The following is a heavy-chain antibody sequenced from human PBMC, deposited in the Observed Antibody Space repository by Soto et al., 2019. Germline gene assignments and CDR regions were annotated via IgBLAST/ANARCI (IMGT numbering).Heavy chain of an antibody. V-gene: IGHV4-30-4*01. D-gene: IGHD3-22*01. J-gene: IGHJ4*02. CDR3: ARTYYYDSSGLLY. CDR2: IYYSGST. CDR1: GGSISRGDYY. Sequence: SETLSLTCTVSGGSISRGDYYWSWIRQPPGKGLEWIGYIYYSGSTYYNPSLKSRVTISVDTSKNQFSLKLSSVTAADTAVYYCARTYYYDSSGLLYWGQGTLVTVSS.